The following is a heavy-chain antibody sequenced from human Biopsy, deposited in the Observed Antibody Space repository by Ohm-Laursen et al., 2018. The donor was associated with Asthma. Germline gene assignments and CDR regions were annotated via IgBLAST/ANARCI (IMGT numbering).Heavy chain of an antibody. Sequence: SLRLSCTASGFTFADYGMHWVRQAPGKGLERVSGFSWNSCSIGYADSVKGRFTISRDNAKNSLYLQMNSLRVEYTALYYCAKATLGDIGKDYWGQGTLVTVSS. J-gene: IGHJ4*02. V-gene: IGHV3-9*01. CDR3: AKATLGDIGKDY. CDR2: FSWNSCSI. D-gene: IGHD2-21*01. CDR1: GFTFADYG.